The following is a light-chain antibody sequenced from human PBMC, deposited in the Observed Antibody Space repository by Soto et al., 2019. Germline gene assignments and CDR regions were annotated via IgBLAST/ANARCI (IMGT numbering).Light chain of an antibody. CDR2: AAS. Sequence: EIVLTQSPGTLSLSPGERATLSCRASQSVRSNFLAWYQQKPGQAPRLLIYAASSRATGIPDRFSGSGSGTDFTLTISGLEPEDFAVYICQQYDSSPPFGGGTKVEIK. J-gene: IGKJ4*01. CDR3: QQYDSSPP. V-gene: IGKV3-20*01. CDR1: QSVRSNF.